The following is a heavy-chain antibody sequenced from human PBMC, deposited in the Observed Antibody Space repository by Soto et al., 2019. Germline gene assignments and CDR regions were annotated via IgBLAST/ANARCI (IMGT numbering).Heavy chain of an antibody. Sequence: EVQLLESGGGLVQPGGSLRLSCAASGFTFSSYAMSWVRQAPGKGLEWVSAISGSGVSTYYTDSVKGRFTISRDNTKSTLDLEMDRLRAEDTAVYYWAKIEGGRCCLPYGCWGQGTLVTVSS. J-gene: IGHJ4*02. V-gene: IGHV3-23*01. D-gene: IGHD2-15*01. CDR3: AKIEGGRCCLPYGC. CDR1: GFTFSSYA. CDR2: ISGSGVST.